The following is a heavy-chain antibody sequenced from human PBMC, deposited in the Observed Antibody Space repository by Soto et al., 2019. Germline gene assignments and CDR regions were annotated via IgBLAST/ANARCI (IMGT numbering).Heavy chain of an antibody. V-gene: IGHV3-21*06. D-gene: IGHD6-13*01. Sequence: GGSLRLSCVASGFPFSAYNMNWVRQAPGKGLEWISSITSKSGQTYYAESVNGRFTISRDNAKNSLYLEMNSLGAGDTAVYYCAREPTTAVVNYGLDVWGQGTTVPVSS. CDR1: GFPFSAYN. CDR3: AREPTTAVVNYGLDV. J-gene: IGHJ6*02. CDR2: ITSKSGQT.